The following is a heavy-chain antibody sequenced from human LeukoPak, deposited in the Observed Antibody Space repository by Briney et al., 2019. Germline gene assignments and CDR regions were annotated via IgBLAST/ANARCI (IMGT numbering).Heavy chain of an antibody. CDR1: GGSFSGYY. D-gene: IGHD3-22*01. Sequence: SETLSLTCAVYGGSFSGYYWSWIRQPPGKGLEWIGEINHSGSTNYNPSLKSRVTISLDTSRNQFSLKLSSVTAADTAVYYCARGGWGSSGYPNWFDPWGQGTLVTVSS. J-gene: IGHJ5*02. CDR3: ARGGWGSSGYPNWFDP. V-gene: IGHV4-34*01. CDR2: INHSGST.